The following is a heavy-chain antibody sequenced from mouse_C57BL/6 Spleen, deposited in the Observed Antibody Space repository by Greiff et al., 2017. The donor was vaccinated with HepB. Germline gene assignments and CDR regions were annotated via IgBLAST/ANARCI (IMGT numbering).Heavy chain of an antibody. CDR3: ARTSNGGYYAMDY. CDR2: IYPRDGST. D-gene: IGHD2-5*01. Sequence: VKLQESGPELVKPGASVKLSCKASGYTFTSYDINWVKQRPGQGLEWIGWIYPRDGSTKYNEKFKGKATLTVDTSSSTAYMELHSLTSEDSAVYFCARTSNGGYYAMDYWGQGTSVTVSS. J-gene: IGHJ4*01. CDR1: GYTFTSYD. V-gene: IGHV1-85*01.